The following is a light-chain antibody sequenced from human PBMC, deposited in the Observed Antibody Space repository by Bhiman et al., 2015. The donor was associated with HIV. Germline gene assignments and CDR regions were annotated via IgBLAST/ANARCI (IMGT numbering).Light chain of an antibody. CDR2: YDS. V-gene: IGLV3-21*04. Sequence: SYELTQPPSVSVAPGKTARMTCGGNNIESKSVHWYQQKPGQAPVVVIYYDSDRPSGIPERFSGSNSGNTATLTISRVEAGDEADYYCQVWDSSSGHPSYVFGTGTKVTVL. CDR3: QVWDSSSGHPSYV. J-gene: IGLJ1*01. CDR1: NIESKS.